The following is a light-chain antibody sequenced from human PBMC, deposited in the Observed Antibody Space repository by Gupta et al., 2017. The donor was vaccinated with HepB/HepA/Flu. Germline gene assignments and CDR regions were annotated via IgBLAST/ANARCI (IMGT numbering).Light chain of an antibody. V-gene: IGKV1-9*01. Sequence: DIQLTQSPSFLSASVGDRVTITCRASQGISSYLAWYQQKPGKAPQLLIYAASTLQSGVPSRFSGSGSGTEFTLTISSLQPEDFATYYCQQLNSYPTFGQGTKVEIK. CDR1: QGISSY. J-gene: IGKJ1*01. CDR2: AAS. CDR3: QQLNSYPT.